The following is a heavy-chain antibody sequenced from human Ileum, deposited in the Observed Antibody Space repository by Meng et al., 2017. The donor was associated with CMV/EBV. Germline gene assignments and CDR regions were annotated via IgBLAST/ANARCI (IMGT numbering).Heavy chain of an antibody. Sequence: SETLSLTCTISGGSISRDDYYWAWIRQPPGKGLEWIGSIYYNGYASFNPSLKSRVNISVDTSKNQFSLKLNSLTAADTAVYYCARDTKWFNWFDPWAQATLVTVSS. V-gene: IGHV4-39*07. D-gene: IGHD3-22*01. J-gene: IGHJ5*02. CDR2: IYYNGYA. CDR1: GGSISRDDYY. CDR3: ARDTKWFNWFDP.